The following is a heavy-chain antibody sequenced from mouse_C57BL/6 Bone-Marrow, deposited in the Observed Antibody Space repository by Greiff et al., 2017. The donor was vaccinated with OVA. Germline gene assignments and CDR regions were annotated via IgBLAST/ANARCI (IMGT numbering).Heavy chain of an antibody. J-gene: IGHJ4*01. CDR3: ARLVYYGRGDY. V-gene: IGHV5-9*01. Sequence: EVQVVESGGGLVKPGGSLKLSCAASGFTFSSYTMSWVRQTPEKRLEWVATISGGGGNTYYPDSVKGRFTISRDNAKNTLYLQMSSLRSEDAALYYCARLVYYGRGDYWGQGTSVTVSS. D-gene: IGHD1-1*01. CDR1: GFTFSSYT. CDR2: ISGGGGNT.